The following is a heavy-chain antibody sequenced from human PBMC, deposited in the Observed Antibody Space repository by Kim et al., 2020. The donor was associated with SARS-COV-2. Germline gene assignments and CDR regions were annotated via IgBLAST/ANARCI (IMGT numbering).Heavy chain of an antibody. V-gene: IGHV3-43*01. D-gene: IGHD3-10*01. Sequence: GSLRLSCAASGFTFDDYTMHWVRQAPGKGLEWVSLISWDGGSTYYADSVKGRFTISRDNSKNSLYLQMNSLRTEDTALYYCAKDGGSYGSGPYYFDYWGQGTLVTVSS. CDR2: ISWDGGST. CDR3: AKDGGSYGSGPYYFDY. J-gene: IGHJ4*02. CDR1: GFTFDDYT.